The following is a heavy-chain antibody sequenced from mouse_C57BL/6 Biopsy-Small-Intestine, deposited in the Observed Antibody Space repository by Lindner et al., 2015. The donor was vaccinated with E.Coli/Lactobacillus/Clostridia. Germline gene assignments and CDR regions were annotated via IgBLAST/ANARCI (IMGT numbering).Heavy chain of an antibody. J-gene: IGHJ2*01. Sequence: VQLQESGPELVKPGASVKISCKASGYALSTSWMNWVKQSPEKSLEWIGEINPSTGGTTYNPKFRAKATVTVDKSSNTAYMQLRSLTSEDSAVYYCARYYYASSYFDYWGQGTTLTVSS. CDR1: GYALSTSW. CDR3: ARYYYASSYFDY. D-gene: IGHD1-1*01. V-gene: IGHV1-42*01. CDR2: INPSTGGT.